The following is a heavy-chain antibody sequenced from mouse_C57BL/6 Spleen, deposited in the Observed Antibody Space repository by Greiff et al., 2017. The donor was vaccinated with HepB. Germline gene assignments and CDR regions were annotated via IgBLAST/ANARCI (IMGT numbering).Heavy chain of an antibody. CDR3: TRGGYGNFPFAY. J-gene: IGHJ3*01. CDR2: IDPETGGT. CDR1: GYTFTDYE. D-gene: IGHD2-1*01. V-gene: IGHV1-15*01. Sequence: QVQLQQSGAELVRPGASVTLSCKASGYTFTDYEMHWVKQTPVHGLEWIGAIDPETGGTAYNQKFKGKAILTADKSSSTAYMELRSLTSEDSAVYYCTRGGYGNFPFAYWGQGTLVTVSA.